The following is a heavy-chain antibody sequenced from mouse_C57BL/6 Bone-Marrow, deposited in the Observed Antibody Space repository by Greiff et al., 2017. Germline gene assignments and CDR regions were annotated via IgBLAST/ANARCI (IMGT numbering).Heavy chain of an antibody. V-gene: IGHV1-54*01. J-gene: IGHJ3*01. CDR3: ARSKNWDSWFAY. Sequence: VQGVESGAELVRPGTSVKVSCKASGYAFTNYLIEWVKQRPGQGLEWIGVINPGSGGTTYNEKFKGKATLTADKSSRTAYMQLSSLTSEDSAVYFCARSKNWDSWFAYWGQGTLVTVSA. CDR1: GYAFTNYL. D-gene: IGHD4-1*01. CDR2: INPGSGGT.